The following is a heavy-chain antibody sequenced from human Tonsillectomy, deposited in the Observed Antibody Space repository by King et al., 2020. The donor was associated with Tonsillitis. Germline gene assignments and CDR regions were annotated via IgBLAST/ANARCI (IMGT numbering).Heavy chain of an antibody. D-gene: IGHD6-19*01. J-gene: IGHJ4*02. V-gene: IGHV3-7*01. CDR2: IKQDGSEK. Sequence: VQLVESGGGLVQPGGSLRLSCIASGFTFSSYWMTWVRQGPGKGLEWVANIKQDGSEKYYADSVKGRFTISRDNADNSLYLQMNGLRAEDTAVYYCAGHVEQWRGHFDCWGQGTLVSVSS. CDR1: GFTFSSYW. CDR3: AGHVEQWRGHFDC.